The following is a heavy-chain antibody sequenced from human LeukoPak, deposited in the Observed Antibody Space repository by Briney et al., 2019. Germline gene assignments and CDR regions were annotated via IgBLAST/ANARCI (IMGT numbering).Heavy chain of an antibody. CDR2: IVVGSGNT. D-gene: IGHD3-3*01. J-gene: IGHJ6*02. Sequence: ASVKVSCKASGFTFTSSAMQWVRQARGQRLEWIGWIVVGSGNTNYAQKFQERVTITRDMSTSTAYMELSSLRSEDTAVYYCAAESITIFGVGDYYGMDVWGQGTTVTVFS. CDR1: GFTFTSSA. CDR3: AAESITIFGVGDYYGMDV. V-gene: IGHV1-58*02.